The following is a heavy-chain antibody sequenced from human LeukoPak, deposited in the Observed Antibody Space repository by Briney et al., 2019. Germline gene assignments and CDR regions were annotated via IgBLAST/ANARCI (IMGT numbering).Heavy chain of an antibody. J-gene: IGHJ6*02. Sequence: SETLSLTCAVYGGSFSGYYWSWIRQPRGKGLEWIGEMNHSGSTNYNPSLKSRVTISVDTSKNQFSLKLSSVTAADTAVYYCARGGGVTATIYYYYYYGMDVWGQGTTVTVSS. D-gene: IGHD2-21*02. CDR1: GGSFSGYY. V-gene: IGHV4-34*01. CDR3: ARGGGVTATIYYYYYYGMDV. CDR2: MNHSGST.